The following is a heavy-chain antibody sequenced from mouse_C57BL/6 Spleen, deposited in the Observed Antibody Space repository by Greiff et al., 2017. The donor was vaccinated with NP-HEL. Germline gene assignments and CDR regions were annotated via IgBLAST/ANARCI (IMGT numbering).Heavy chain of an antibody. CDR1: GYAFSSSW. Sequence: QVQLKQSGPELVKPGATVKISCKASGYAFSSSWMNWVKQRPGKGLEWIGRIYPGDGDTNYNGKFKGKATLTADKSSSTAYMQLSSLTSEDSAVYCCARGEYYGSSYGWYFDVWGTGTTVTVSS. V-gene: IGHV1-82*01. J-gene: IGHJ1*03. CDR2: IYPGDGDT. D-gene: IGHD1-1*01. CDR3: ARGEYYGSSYGWYFDV.